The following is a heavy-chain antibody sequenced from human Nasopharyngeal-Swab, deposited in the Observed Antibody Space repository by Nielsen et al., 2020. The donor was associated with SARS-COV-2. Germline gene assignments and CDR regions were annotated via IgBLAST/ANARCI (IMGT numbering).Heavy chain of an antibody. CDR2: INTNTGNP. CDR3: ARGSNGYDTSGFDY. CDR1: GYTFTNYA. Sequence: ASVKVSCKASGYTFTNYAMNWVRQAPGQGLEWMGWINTNTGNPMYAQGFTGRFVFSLDTTVSTAYLQISSLKAEDTAVYYCARGSNGYDTSGFDYWDQGTLATVSS. V-gene: IGHV7-4-1*02. J-gene: IGHJ4*02. D-gene: IGHD3-22*01.